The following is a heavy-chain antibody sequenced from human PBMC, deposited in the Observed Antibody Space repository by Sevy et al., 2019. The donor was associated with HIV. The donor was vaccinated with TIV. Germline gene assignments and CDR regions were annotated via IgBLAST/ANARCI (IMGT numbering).Heavy chain of an antibody. CDR2: IYYSGST. CDR1: GGSISSGDYY. CDR3: DRGYDYSLDY. Sequence: SETLSLTCTVSGGSISSGDYYWSWIRQPPGKGLEWIGYIYYSGSTYYNPSLKSRATISVDTSKNQFSLKLSSVTAADTAVYYCDRGYDYSLDYWGQGTLVTVSS. V-gene: IGHV4-30-4*01. D-gene: IGHD4-4*01. J-gene: IGHJ4*02.